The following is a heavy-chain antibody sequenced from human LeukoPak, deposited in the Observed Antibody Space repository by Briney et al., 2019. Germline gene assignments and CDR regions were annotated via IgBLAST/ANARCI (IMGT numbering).Heavy chain of an antibody. V-gene: IGHV3-30*02. CDR1: GFTFSSYE. CDR2: IRSDGSNE. J-gene: IGHJ4*02. Sequence: GGSLRLSCAASGFTFSSYEMNWVRQAPGKGLEWVAFIRSDGSNEYYADSVKGRFTISRDNSKNTLFLQMNSLRAEDTAVYYCARILSSAWGELGYWGQGTLVTVSS. D-gene: IGHD6-19*01. CDR3: ARILSSAWGELGY.